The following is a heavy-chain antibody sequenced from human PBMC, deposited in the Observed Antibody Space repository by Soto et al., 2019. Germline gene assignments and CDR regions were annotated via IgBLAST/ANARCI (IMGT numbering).Heavy chain of an antibody. CDR3: ARNNGDYEVY. V-gene: IGHV3-48*03. D-gene: IGHD4-17*01. Sequence: GGSLRLSCVGSGFTFSSYEMNWVRQAPGKGLEWVSYISSSGKTIHYADSVKGRFTISRDNAKNPLYLQMNSLRAEDTAVYYCARNNGDYEVYWGQGTLVTVSS. CDR1: GFTFSSYE. J-gene: IGHJ4*02. CDR2: ISSSGKTI.